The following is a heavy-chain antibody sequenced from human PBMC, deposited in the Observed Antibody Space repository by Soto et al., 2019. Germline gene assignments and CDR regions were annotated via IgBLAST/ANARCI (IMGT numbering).Heavy chain of an antibody. D-gene: IGHD1-1*01. CDR2: ISSSSSYI. Sequence: PGGSMRLSCAASGFTFNSYSMNWVRQDPGKGLEWVSSISSSSSYIYYADSVKGRFTISRDNAKNSLYLQMNSLRAEDTAVYYCARVGGIPELEPYYYYYYMDVWGKGTTVTVSS. CDR1: GFTFNSYS. CDR3: ARVGGIPELEPYYYYYYMDV. J-gene: IGHJ6*03. V-gene: IGHV3-21*01.